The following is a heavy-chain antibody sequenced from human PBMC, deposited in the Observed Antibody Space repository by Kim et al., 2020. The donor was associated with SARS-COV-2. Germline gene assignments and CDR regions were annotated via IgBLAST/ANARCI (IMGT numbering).Heavy chain of an antibody. J-gene: IGHJ4*02. CDR3: AKDKYGSGSYPTFDY. D-gene: IGHD3-10*01. V-gene: IGHV3-9*01. Sequence: DSVKGRFTISRDNAKNSLYLQMNSLRAEDTALYYCAKDKYGSGSYPTFDYWGQGTLVTVSS.